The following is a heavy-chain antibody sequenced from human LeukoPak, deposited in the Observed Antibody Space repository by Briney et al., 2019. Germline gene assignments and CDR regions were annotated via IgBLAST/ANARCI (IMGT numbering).Heavy chain of an antibody. D-gene: IGHD3-10*01. CDR3: AREYGSGSPHFDY. Sequence: SETLSLTCTVSGGSISSYYWGWIRQPPGKGLEWIGSIFHSGSTYYNPSLEGRHTISVDTSKNQFSLKLSSMTAADTAVFYCAREYGSGSPHFDYWGLGTLVTVSS. V-gene: IGHV4-38-2*02. CDR2: IFHSGST. J-gene: IGHJ4*02. CDR1: GGSISSYY.